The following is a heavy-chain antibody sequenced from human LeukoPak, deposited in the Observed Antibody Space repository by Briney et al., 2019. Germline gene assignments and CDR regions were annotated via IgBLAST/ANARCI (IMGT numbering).Heavy chain of an antibody. D-gene: IGHD3-3*01. J-gene: IGHJ4*02. CDR2: IRYDGSNK. Sequence: GGSLRLSCAASGFTFSSYGMHWVRLAPGKGLEWVAFIRYDGSNKYYADSVKGRFTISRDNSKNTLYLQMNSLKTEDTAVYYCTPSRFLEWYYFDYWGQGTLVTVSS. V-gene: IGHV3-30*02. CDR3: TPSRFLEWYYFDY. CDR1: GFTFSSYG.